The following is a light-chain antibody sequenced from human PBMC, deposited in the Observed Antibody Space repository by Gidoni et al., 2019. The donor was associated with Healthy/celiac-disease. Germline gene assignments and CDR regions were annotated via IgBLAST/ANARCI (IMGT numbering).Light chain of an antibody. V-gene: IGKV3-11*01. CDR3: QQRSNWPPVYT. CDR2: DAS. J-gene: IGKJ2*01. CDR1: KSVSSY. Sequence: IVLTPSPATLSSSPGERATITCSARKSVSSYLAWYQQKPGQAPRLLIYDASNRATGIPARFSGSGSGTDFTLTISSLEPEDFAVYYCQQRSNWPPVYTFGQGTKLEIK.